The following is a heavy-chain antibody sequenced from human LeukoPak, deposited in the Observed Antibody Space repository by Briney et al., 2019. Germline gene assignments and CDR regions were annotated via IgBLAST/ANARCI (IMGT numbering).Heavy chain of an antibody. D-gene: IGHD2-2*01. J-gene: IGHJ4*02. CDR1: GGTFSSYA. CDR2: IIPIFGTA. V-gene: IGHV1-69*13. CDR3: ARSQNQIWVPAATGYFDY. Sequence: ASLKVSCKASGGTFSSYAISWVRQAPGQGLEWIGAIIPIFGTANYAHKFQGRVTITADESTNTTYMELSSLRSEDTAVYYCARSQNQIWVPAATGYFDYWGQGPLVTVS.